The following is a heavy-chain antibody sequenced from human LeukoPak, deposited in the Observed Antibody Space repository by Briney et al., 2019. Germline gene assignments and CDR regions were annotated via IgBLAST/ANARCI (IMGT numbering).Heavy chain of an antibody. J-gene: IGHJ6*02. V-gene: IGHV4-34*01. D-gene: IGHD3-3*01. CDR2: INHSGST. CDR1: GFIFSSYG. Sequence: PGGSLRLSCAASGFIFSSYGMHWVRQPPGKGLEWIGEINHSGSTNYNPSLKSRVTLSVDTSKNQFSLKLSSVTAADTAVYYCARGELRFLEWRYYYYGMDVWGQGTTVTVSS. CDR3: ARGELRFLEWRYYYYGMDV.